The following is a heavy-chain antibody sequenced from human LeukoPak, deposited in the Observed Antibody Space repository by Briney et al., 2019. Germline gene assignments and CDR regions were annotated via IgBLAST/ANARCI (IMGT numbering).Heavy chain of an antibody. CDR3: ARDLEVTGTTAGN. CDR2: ISVYNGNT. D-gene: IGHD1-20*01. CDR1: GYTFSNYG. J-gene: IGHJ4*02. Sequence: ASVKVSCKASGYTFSNYGISWVRQAPGQGVEWMAWISVYNGNTNSAQKFQGRVTLTTDTSTSTAYMELRSLTSDDTAVYFCARDLEVTGTTAGNWGQGTLVTVSS. V-gene: IGHV1-18*01.